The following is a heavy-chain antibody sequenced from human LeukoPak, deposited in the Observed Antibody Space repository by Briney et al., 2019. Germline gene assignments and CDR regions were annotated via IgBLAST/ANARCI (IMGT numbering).Heavy chain of an antibody. CDR3: AKASRIIGTIDY. Sequence: GGSLRLSCAASGFTFSSYAMSWVRQAPGKGLEWVSAISGGGGSTNYADSVKGRFTVSRDNSKNTLYLLLNSLRAEETAVCYCAKASRIIGTIDYWGQGTLVTVSS. V-gene: IGHV3-23*01. CDR2: ISGGGGST. D-gene: IGHD1/OR15-1a*01. CDR1: GFTFSSYA. J-gene: IGHJ4*02.